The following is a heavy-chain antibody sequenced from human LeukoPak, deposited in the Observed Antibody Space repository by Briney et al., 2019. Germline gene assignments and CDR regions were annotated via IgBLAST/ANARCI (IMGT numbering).Heavy chain of an antibody. CDR2: ISTSSSYI. Sequence: WGSLRLSCAASGFTFSSYSMNWVRQAPGKGLEWVSFISTSSSYIYYADSVKGRFTISRDNAKNSLYLQMDSLRAEDTAVYYCARTEMGYYYYYMDVWGKGTTVTISS. D-gene: IGHD5-24*01. V-gene: IGHV3-21*01. CDR1: GFTFSSYS. CDR3: ARTEMGYYYYYMDV. J-gene: IGHJ6*03.